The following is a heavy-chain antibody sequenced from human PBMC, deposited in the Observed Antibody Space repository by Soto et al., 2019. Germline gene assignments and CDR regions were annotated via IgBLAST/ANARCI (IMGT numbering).Heavy chain of an antibody. D-gene: IGHD3-16*01. CDR3: ARLPFFWRGGGCTYNFSRLGL. V-gene: IGHV4-30-4*01. CDR1: AGSLSSGDFN. CDR2: IFYSGST. Sequence: SETLSLTCILSAGSLSSGDFNWTWIRQPPGKGLEWIAHIFYSGSTYYNPSLKSRFAISVDTSRNQFSLKVNAVTAADTVVYYCARLPFFWRGGGCTYNFSRLGLWGQGTNVGVSS. J-gene: IGHJ3*01.